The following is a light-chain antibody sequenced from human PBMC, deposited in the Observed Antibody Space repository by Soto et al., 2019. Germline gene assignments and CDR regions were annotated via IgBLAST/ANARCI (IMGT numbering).Light chain of an antibody. Sequence: DIQMTQSPSSLSASVGDRVTITCRASQSISTYLNWYQQKPGKAPNLLISVASNLQSGVPSRFSGSGSGTDFTLTISSLQPADFATYYCQQSFSTPLTFGGGTKVDIK. CDR3: QQSFSTPLT. V-gene: IGKV1-39*01. CDR2: VAS. CDR1: QSISTY. J-gene: IGKJ4*01.